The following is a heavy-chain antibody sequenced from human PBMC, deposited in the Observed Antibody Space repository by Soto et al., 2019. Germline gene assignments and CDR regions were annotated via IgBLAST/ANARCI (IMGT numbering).Heavy chain of an antibody. V-gene: IGHV4-4*02. CDR2: IYHSGST. CDR1: GGSISSSNW. D-gene: IGHD6-19*01. Sequence: SETLSRTCAVSGGSISSSNWWSCVRQPPGKGLEGIGGIYHSGSTNYNPSLKSRVTISVDKSKNQFSLKLSSVTAADTAVYYCAREWQAVAGTWYSFDAFDIWGQGTMVTVSS. CDR3: AREWQAVAGTWYSFDAFDI. J-gene: IGHJ3*02.